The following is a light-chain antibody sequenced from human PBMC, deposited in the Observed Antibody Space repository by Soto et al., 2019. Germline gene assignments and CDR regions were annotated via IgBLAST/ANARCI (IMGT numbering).Light chain of an antibody. Sequence: QSALTQPPSASGSPGQSVTISCTGASSDVGGYNFVSWYQHHPGKAPKLMIYDVTKQPSGVPDRFSGSKSGNTASLTVSGLQVDDEADYYCSSYAGTSIPVAFGGGTKLTVL. CDR2: DVT. CDR1: SSDVGGYNF. J-gene: IGLJ2*01. CDR3: SSYAGTSIPVA. V-gene: IGLV2-8*01.